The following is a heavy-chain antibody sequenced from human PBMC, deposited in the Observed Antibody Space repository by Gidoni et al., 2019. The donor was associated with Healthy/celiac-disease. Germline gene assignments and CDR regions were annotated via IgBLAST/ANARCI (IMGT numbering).Heavy chain of an antibody. Sequence: CAASGFTFDDYAMHWVRQAPGKGLEWDSLISWDGGSTYYADSVKGRFTISRDNSKNSLYLQMNSLRAEDTALYYCAKEFEPKRPYCSSTSCYFNFDYWGQGTLVTVSS. CDR1: GFTFDDYA. V-gene: IGHV3-43D*03. D-gene: IGHD2-2*01. CDR3: AKEFEPKRPYCSSTSCYFNFDY. J-gene: IGHJ4*02. CDR2: ISWDGGST.